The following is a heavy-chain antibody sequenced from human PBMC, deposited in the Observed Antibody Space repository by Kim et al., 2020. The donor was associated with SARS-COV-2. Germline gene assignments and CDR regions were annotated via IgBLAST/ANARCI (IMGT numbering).Heavy chain of an antibody. V-gene: IGHV4-39*01. CDR3: ATITATTFEVIDF. D-gene: IGHD1-7*01. J-gene: IGHJ4*02. CDR1: GDSINTNNSY. CDR2: ISYSGTT. Sequence: SETLSLTCTVSGDSINTNNSYGGWIRQPPGKGLEWIGSISYSGTTYYNPSLKSRLTISVDTSKNQFSLNLNSVTASDTAVYYCATITATTFEVIDFWGQGILVTVSS.